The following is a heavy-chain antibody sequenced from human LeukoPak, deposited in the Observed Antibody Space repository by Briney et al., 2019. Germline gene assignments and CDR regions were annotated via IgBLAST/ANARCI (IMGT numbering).Heavy chain of an antibody. J-gene: IGHJ4*02. CDR3: AKAPGIGAAGMDY. V-gene: IGHV3-9*01. Sequence: GRSLRLSRASSGFTHDDYAMHGVRQAPAKGLEGVSGISWNSGSIGYADSVKGRFTISRDNAKNSLYLQMNSLRAEDTALYYFAKAPGIGAAGMDYWGQGTLVTVSS. CDR2: ISWNSGSI. D-gene: IGHD6-13*01. CDR1: GFTHDDYA.